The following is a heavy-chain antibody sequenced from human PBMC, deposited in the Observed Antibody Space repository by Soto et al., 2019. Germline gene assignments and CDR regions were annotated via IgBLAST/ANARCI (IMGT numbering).Heavy chain of an antibody. Sequence: SVKVSCKASGGTFSSYAISWVRQAPGQGLEWMGGIIPIFGTANYAQKFQGRVTITADESTSTAYMELSSLRSEDTAVYYCARDFAAEDIVVVPAAERYYYYGMDVWGQGTTVTVSS. CDR2: IIPIFGTA. V-gene: IGHV1-69*13. J-gene: IGHJ6*02. CDR1: GGTFSSYA. D-gene: IGHD2-2*01. CDR3: ARDFAAEDIVVVPAAERYYYYGMDV.